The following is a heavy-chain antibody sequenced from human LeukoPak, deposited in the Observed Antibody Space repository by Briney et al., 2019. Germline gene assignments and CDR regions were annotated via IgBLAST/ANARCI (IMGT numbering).Heavy chain of an antibody. Sequence: GGSLSLSCAASGFIFSSSWMTWVRQAPGKGLEWVANIKQDGREAYYVDSVAGRFTISRDNTKHSLYLQMNGLRDEDMAVYYCVRHQATTFDYWGQGTLVTVSS. CDR2: IKQDGREA. V-gene: IGHV3-7*01. CDR3: VRHQATTFDY. J-gene: IGHJ4*02. CDR1: GFIFSSSW. D-gene: IGHD1-1*01.